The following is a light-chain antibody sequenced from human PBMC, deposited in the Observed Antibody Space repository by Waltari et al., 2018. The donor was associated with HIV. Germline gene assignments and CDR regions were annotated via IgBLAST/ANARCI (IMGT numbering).Light chain of an antibody. V-gene: IGLV1-47*01. J-gene: IGLJ1*01. Sequence: QSVLTQPPSASATPGQRVTISCSGCSSNIGSNYVFCYQLLPGTAPKLLVYRNDQRPSGDPDRLSGSKSGTSASLAISGLRSEDEADYYCAAWDDSLSGYVFGTGTKVTVL. CDR2: RND. CDR3: AAWDDSLSGYV. CDR1: SSNIGSNY.